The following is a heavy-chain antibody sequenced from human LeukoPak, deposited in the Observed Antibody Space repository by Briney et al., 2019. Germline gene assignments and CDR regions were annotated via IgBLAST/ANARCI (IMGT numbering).Heavy chain of an antibody. D-gene: IGHD5-18*01. CDR3: ARPRKLWSPLDY. Sequence: GGSLRLSCAASGFTFSSYWMHWVRQAPGKGLVWLSRISGDESSTSYADSVKGRFTISRDNAKNSLYLQMNSLRAEDTAVYYCARPRKLWSPLDYWGQGTLVTVSS. CDR2: ISGDESST. V-gene: IGHV3-74*01. CDR1: GFTFSSYW. J-gene: IGHJ4*02.